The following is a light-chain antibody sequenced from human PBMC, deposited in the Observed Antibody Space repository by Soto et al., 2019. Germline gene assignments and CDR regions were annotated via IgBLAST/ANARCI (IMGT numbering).Light chain of an antibody. J-gene: IGKJ2*02. CDR2: GAS. V-gene: IGKV3-20*01. Sequence: EIVLTQSPGTLSLSPGERATLSCRASQSVSSSYLAWYQQKPGQAPRLLIYGASSRATGIPARFSGSGSGTDFTLTISRLEPDDFAVYYCQQYGSSPCTFGQGTKLEIK. CDR3: QQYGSSPCT. CDR1: QSVSSSY.